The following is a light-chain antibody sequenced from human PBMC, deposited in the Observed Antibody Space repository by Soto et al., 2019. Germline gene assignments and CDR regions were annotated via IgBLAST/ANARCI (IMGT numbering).Light chain of an antibody. Sequence: QSALTQPASVSGSPGQSITISCTGTSSDVGGYDYVSWYQQHPGKAPKLVIYYVTSRPSGVSNRFSGSKSGNTASLTISGLQPEDEADYFCTSYTSSATVVFGGGTKLTVL. CDR1: SSDVGGYDY. CDR2: YVT. V-gene: IGLV2-14*03. CDR3: TSYTSSATVV. J-gene: IGLJ3*02.